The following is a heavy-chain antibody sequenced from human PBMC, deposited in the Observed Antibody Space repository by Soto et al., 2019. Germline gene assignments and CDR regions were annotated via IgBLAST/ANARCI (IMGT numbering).Heavy chain of an antibody. CDR2: INQDGSEK. CDR3: SRSLNA. J-gene: IGHJ5*02. Sequence: PGGSLRLSCAASGFTFSTYWMDWVRQTPGKGLEWVANINQDGSEKNYVDSMKGRFTIYRDNAKNSLYLQMNSLTAEDSALYYCSRSLNAWGQGTLVTVSS. V-gene: IGHV3-7*01. CDR1: GFTFSTYW.